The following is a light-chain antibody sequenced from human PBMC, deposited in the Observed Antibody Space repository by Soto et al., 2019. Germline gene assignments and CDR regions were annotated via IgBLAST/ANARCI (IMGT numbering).Light chain of an antibody. Sequence: QSVLPQPPSVSAAPGQKVTISCSGSSSNIGNKFVSWYQQIPGTAPKLLIYDNDKRPSGIPDRFSGSKSGTSATLGITGLQTGDEADYYCGTWDTSLSAGVFGGGTKVTVL. J-gene: IGLJ3*02. CDR3: GTWDTSLSAGV. CDR1: SSNIGNKF. CDR2: DND. V-gene: IGLV1-51*01.